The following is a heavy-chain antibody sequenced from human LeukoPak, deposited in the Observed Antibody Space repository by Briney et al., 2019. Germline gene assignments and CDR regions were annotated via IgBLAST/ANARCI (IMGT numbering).Heavy chain of an antibody. CDR1: GGSFSGYY. Sequence: PSETLSLTCAVYGGSFSGYYWSWIRQPPGKGLEWIGEINHSGSTNYNPSLKSRVTISVDTSKNQFSLKLSSVTAADTAVYYCARGRTQLWLRWGQGTLVTVSS. D-gene: IGHD5-18*01. V-gene: IGHV4-34*01. CDR2: INHSGST. J-gene: IGHJ4*02. CDR3: ARGRTQLWLR.